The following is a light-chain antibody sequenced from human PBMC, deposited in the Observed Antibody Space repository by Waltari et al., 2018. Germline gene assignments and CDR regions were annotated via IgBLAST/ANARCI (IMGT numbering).Light chain of an antibody. CDR1: QSISNY. CDR3: QKYSSSPFT. J-gene: IGKJ3*01. Sequence: ELILTQSPATLSVSPGERATLSCSASQSISNYLAWYQQKPGQAPRLLISGASRRATGIPDRFSGGGSGTEFTLTISSLEPEDFAIYYCQKYSSSPFTFGPGTKLDIK. CDR2: GAS. V-gene: IGKV3-20*01.